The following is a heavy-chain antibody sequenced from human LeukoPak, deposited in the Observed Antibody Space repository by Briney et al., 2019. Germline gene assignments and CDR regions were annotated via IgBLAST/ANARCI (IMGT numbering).Heavy chain of an antibody. CDR2: ISWNSGSI. Sequence: GRSLRLSCAASGFTFDDYAMHWVRQAPGKGLEWVSGISWNSGSIGYADSVKGRFTISRDNAKNSLYLQMNSLRAEDTALYYCAKGIRLLEWLSEIDYWGQGTPVTVSS. CDR1: GFTFDDYA. CDR3: AKGIRLLEWLSEIDY. D-gene: IGHD3-3*01. J-gene: IGHJ4*02. V-gene: IGHV3-9*01.